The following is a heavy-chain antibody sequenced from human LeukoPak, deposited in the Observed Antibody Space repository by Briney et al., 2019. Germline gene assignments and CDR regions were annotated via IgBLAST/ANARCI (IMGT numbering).Heavy chain of an antibody. CDR1: GFPLSSYA. J-gene: IGHJ4*02. V-gene: IGHV3-23*01. D-gene: IGHD3-3*01. CDR3: AKASRITIFGVVILYFDY. Sequence: GGSLRLSCAASGFPLSSYAMSWVRQASGKGLKWVSAISGSGGSTYYADSVKGRFTISRDNSKNTLYLQMNSLRAEDTAVYYCAKASRITIFGVVILYFDYWGQGTLVTVSS. CDR2: ISGSGGST.